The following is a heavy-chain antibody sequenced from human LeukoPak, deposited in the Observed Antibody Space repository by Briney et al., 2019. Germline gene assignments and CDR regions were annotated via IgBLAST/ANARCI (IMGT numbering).Heavy chain of an antibody. D-gene: IGHD2-2*02. CDR1: GYSFISYW. J-gene: IGHJ4*02. CDR2: IYPGDSDT. CDR3: ARQYCSSTSCYTDNFDY. V-gene: IGHV5-51*01. Sequence: PGESLKISCKGSGYSFISYWIGWVRQMPGKGLEWMGIIYPGDSDTRYSPSFQGQVTISADKSISTAYLQWSSLKASDTAMYYCARQYCSSTSCYTDNFDYWGQGTLVTVSS.